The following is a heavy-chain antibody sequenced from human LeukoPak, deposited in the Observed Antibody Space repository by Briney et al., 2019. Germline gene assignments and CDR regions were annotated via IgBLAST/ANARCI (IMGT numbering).Heavy chain of an antibody. V-gene: IGHV3-53*01. CDR1: GFTVSSNY. CDR2: IYSDGRT. D-gene: IGHD3-22*01. Sequence: GGSLRLSCAASGFTVSSNYMSWVRQAPGKGLEWVSVIYSDGRTYYADSVKGRFTISRDISKNTLFLQVNNLRAEDTAVYYCAKDWAYEEDYYDSSGYYSIHDYWGQGTLVTVSS. CDR3: AKDWAYEEDYYDSSGYYSIHDY. J-gene: IGHJ4*02.